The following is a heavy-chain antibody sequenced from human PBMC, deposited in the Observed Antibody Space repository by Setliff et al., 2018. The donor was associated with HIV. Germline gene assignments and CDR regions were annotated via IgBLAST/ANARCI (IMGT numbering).Heavy chain of an antibody. V-gene: IGHV4-34*01. J-gene: IGHJ3*02. CDR2: INHSGDA. CDR3: ARGPESVAPRMCAFDI. Sequence: PSETLSLTCAVYGGSFSSYYWSWIRQPPGKGLEWIGDINHSGDANSNPSLKSRVTISVDPSKSQFSLRLNSVTAADTATYYCARGPESVAPRMCAFDIWGQGTLVTVS. D-gene: IGHD6-6*01. CDR1: GGSFSSYY.